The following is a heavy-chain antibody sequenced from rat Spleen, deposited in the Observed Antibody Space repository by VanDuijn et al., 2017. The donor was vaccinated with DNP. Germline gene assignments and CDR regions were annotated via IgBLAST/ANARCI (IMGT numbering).Heavy chain of an antibody. CDR3: ARGPNYGGYSDLFDY. CDR2: INKDSSSI. Sequence: EVKLVESGGGLVQPGRSLKLSCAASGFNFDDFWMGWVRQAPGKGLEWIGNINKDSSSINYSPSLKDKFTISRENAQNTLYLQMGTLGSEDTAIYYCARGPNYGGYSDLFDYWGQGVVVTVSS. J-gene: IGHJ2*01. V-gene: IGHV4-2*01. CDR1: GFNFDDFW. D-gene: IGHD1-11*01.